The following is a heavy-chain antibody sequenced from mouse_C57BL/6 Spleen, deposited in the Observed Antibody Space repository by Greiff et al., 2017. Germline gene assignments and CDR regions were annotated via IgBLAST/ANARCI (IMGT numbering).Heavy chain of an antibody. J-gene: IGHJ2*01. CDR3: AREPDY. CDR2: IYPGDGDT. CDR1: GYAFSSSW. V-gene: IGHV1-82*01. Sequence: VQLQQSGPELVKPGASVKISCKASGYAFSSSWMNWVKQRPGKGLERIGRIYPGDGDTNYNGKFKGKATLTADKSSRTAYMQLSSLTSEDSAVYFCAREPDYWGQGTTLTVSS.